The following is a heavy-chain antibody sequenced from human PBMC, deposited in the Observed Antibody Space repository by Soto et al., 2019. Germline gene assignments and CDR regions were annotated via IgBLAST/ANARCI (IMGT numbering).Heavy chain of an antibody. V-gene: IGHV3-23*01. Sequence: PWWSLRLSFAASGFTFSSYAMSWVRQAPGKGLEWVSAISGSGGSTYYADSVKGRFTISRDNSKNTLYLQMNSLRAEDTAVYYCAKDRKERTPLRPDYWGQGTLVTVSS. CDR2: ISGSGGST. J-gene: IGHJ4*02. CDR1: GFTFSSYA. CDR3: AKDRKERTPLRPDY.